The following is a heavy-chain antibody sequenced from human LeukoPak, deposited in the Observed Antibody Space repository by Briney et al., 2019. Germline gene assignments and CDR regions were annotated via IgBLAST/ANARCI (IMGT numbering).Heavy chain of an antibody. V-gene: IGHV3-13*04. Sequence: GGSLRLSCEASGFTFSSYDMQWVRQATGKGLEWVSAIGTAGDTYYPGSVKGRFTISRENAKNSLYLQMNSLRAGGTAVYYCARGGSDYGGNLYYFDYWGQGTLVTVSS. D-gene: IGHD4-23*01. J-gene: IGHJ4*02. CDR1: GFTFSSYD. CDR3: ARGGSDYGGNLYYFDY. CDR2: IGTAGDT.